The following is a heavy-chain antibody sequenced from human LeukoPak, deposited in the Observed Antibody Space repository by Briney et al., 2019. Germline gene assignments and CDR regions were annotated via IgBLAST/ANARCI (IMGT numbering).Heavy chain of an antibody. D-gene: IGHD6-19*01. CDR3: ARDPSGWYDY. CDR1: GGSISSGGHY. J-gene: IGHJ4*02. V-gene: IGHV4-31*03. CDR2: IYYSGST. Sequence: SETLSLTCTVSGGSISSGGHYWSWIRQHPGKGLEWIGYIYYSGSTYYNPSLKSRVTISVDTSKNQFSLKLSSVTAADTAVYYCARDPSGWYDYWGQGTLVTVSS.